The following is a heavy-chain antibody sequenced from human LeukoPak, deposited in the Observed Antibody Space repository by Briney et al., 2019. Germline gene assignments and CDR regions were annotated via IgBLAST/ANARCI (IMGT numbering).Heavy chain of an antibody. CDR1: GGSISSSSYY. CDR3: ARRDIAARYYFDY. J-gene: IGHJ4*02. V-gene: IGHV4-39*01. Sequence: SETLSLTCTVSGGSISSSSYYWGWIRQPPGKGLEWIGSIYYSGSTYYNPSLKSRVTISVDTSKNQFSQKLSSVTAADTAVYYCARRDIAARYYFDYWGQGTLVTVSS. CDR2: IYYSGST. D-gene: IGHD6-6*01.